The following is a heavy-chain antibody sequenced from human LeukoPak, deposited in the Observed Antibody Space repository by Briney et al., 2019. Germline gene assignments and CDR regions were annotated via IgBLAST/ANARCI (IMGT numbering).Heavy chain of an antibody. CDR1: GGSIFSYR. CDR2: IYTSAST. Sequence: PSETLSLTCSVSGGSIFSYRWAWIRQPAGKGLEWIGRIYTSASTDYNPSLASRVTMSLDTSQNQFSLKLTSLTAADTATYYCAREARDHNAGSGYYNDYWGQGTQVTVSS. V-gene: IGHV4-4*07. CDR3: AREARDHNAGSGYYNDY. D-gene: IGHD3-22*01. J-gene: IGHJ4*02.